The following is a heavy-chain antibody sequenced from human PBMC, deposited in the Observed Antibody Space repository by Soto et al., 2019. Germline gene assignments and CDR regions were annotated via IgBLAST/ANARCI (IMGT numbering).Heavy chain of an antibody. Sequence: QAQLVQSGAEVKKPGSSVKVSCKASGGTFSSYAISWVRQAPGQGLEWMGGIIPIFGTANYAQKFQGRVTITADESTSTAYMELSSLRSEGTAVYYCASGDYDFWSGPGGGMDVWGQGTTVTVSS. D-gene: IGHD3-3*01. V-gene: IGHV1-69*12. J-gene: IGHJ6*02. CDR3: ASGDYDFWSGPGGGMDV. CDR1: GGTFSSYA. CDR2: IIPIFGTA.